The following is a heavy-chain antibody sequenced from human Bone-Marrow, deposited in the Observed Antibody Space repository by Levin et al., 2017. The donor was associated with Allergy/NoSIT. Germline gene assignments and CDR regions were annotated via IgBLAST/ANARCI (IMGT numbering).Heavy chain of an antibody. D-gene: IGHD1-1*01. CDR1: GFTFENHG. CDR3: ARTAGNQRHDLYC. V-gene: IGHV3-30*03. J-gene: IGHJ3*01. Sequence: GGSLRLSCVGSGFTFENHGIHWVRQAPGKGLEWVSVLSYDGTTEYYGDSVKGRFTMSRDNSKNTVYLQIERLRLDDTAVYYCARTAGNQRHDLYCWGQGTRVTVAS. CDR2: LSYDGTTE.